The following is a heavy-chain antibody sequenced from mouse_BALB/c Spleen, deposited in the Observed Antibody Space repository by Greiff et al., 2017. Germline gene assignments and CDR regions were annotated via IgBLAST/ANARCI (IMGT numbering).Heavy chain of an antibody. CDR3: ARVRDGYFFDY. Sequence: EVLLVESGGGLVKPGGSLKLSCAASGFTFSSYAMSWVRQTPEKRLEWVASLSSGGSTYYPDSVKGRFTISRDNARNILYLQMSSLMSEDTAMYYCARVRDGYFFDYWGQGTTLTVSS. J-gene: IGHJ2*01. CDR1: GFTFSSYA. CDR2: LSSGGST. D-gene: IGHD2-3*01. V-gene: IGHV5-6-5*01.